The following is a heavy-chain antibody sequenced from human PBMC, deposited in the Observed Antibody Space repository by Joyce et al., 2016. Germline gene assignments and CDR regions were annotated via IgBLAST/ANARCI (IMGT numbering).Heavy chain of an antibody. CDR1: GFNFSNYA. CDR2: ISDSGGST. V-gene: IGHV3-23*01. CDR3: AKDQRLDSGRSFDY. Sequence: EVQLLESGGGLVQPGGSLRLSCAASGFNFSNYAMDWVRQAPGKGVEWVSRISDSGGSTYYADSVKGRFSISRDNSKNTLFLQINSLTAEDTAIYYCAKDQRLDSGRSFDYWGQGTLVTVSS. D-gene: IGHD3-10*01. J-gene: IGHJ4*02.